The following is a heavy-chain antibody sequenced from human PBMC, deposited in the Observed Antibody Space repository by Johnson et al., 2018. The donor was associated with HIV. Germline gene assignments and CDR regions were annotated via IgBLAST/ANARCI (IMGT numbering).Heavy chain of an antibody. CDR1: GFTFSDYY. J-gene: IGHJ3*02. CDR3: ARAPFSRKWELLRAFDI. CDR2: ISGSGGST. V-gene: IGHV3-23*04. Sequence: VQLVESGGGLVKPGGSLRLSCAASGFTFSDYYMSWVRQAPGKGLEWVSAISGSGGSTYYADSVKGRFTISRDNSKNTLYLQMNSLRAEDTAVYYCARAPFSRKWELLRAFDIWGPGTMVTVSS. D-gene: IGHD1-26*01.